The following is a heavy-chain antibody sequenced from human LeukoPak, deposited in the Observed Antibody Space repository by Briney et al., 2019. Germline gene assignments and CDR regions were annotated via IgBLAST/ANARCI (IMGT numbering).Heavy chain of an antibody. V-gene: IGHV3-30*04. CDR1: GFTFSSYA. Sequence: GGSLRLSCAASGFTFSSYAMHWVRQAPGKGLEWVAVISYDGSNKYYADSVKGRFTISRDNSKNTLYLQMNSLRAEDTAVYYCARGFITMIVPFFSYWGQGTLVTVSS. CDR2: ISYDGSNK. J-gene: IGHJ4*02. D-gene: IGHD3-22*01. CDR3: ARGFITMIVPFFSY.